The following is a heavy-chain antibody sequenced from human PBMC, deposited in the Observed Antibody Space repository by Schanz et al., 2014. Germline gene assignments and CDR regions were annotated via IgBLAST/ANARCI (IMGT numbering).Heavy chain of an antibody. V-gene: IGHV3-23*04. CDR2: LTGSGTTT. D-gene: IGHD6-13*01. J-gene: IGHJ4*02. CDR1: GFTFSGYA. CDR3: AKDLAAVGVFDY. Sequence: VYLVESGGGLVQPGGSLRLSCAASGFTFSGYAMSWVRQAPGKGLEWVSALTGSGTTTYYADSVKGRFTISRDNSKNTLDLQMNSLRAEDTAIYYCAKDLAAVGVFDYWGQGSLVTVSP.